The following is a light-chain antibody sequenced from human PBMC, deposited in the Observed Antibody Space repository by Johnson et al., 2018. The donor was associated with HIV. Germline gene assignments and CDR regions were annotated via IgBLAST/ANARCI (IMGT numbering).Light chain of an antibody. J-gene: IGLJ1*01. V-gene: IGLV1-51*02. CDR2: ENN. Sequence: QSVLTQSPSVSAAPGQKVTISCSGSSSNIGNNYVSWYQQLPGTAPKLLIYENNKRPSGIPDRFSGYKSGTSATLDITGLQTGDEADYYCATWDNSLSAGRNVFGTGTKVTVL. CDR1: SSNIGNNY. CDR3: ATWDNSLSAGRNV.